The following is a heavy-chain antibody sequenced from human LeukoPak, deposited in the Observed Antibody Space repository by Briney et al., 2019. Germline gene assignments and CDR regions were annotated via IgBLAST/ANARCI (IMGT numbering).Heavy chain of an antibody. J-gene: IGHJ5*02. V-gene: IGHV1-18*04. Sequence: ASVKVSCKASGYTFTSYGIRWVRQAPGQGLEWMGWINAYNGNTNYAQKLQGRVTMTTDTSTSTAYMELRSLRSDDTPVSYCASDINSRTQPAAIHPHWFDPCGQGTLVTVSS. CDR1: GYTFTSYG. CDR2: INAYNGNT. CDR3: ASDINSRTQPAAIHPHWFDP. D-gene: IGHD2-2*01.